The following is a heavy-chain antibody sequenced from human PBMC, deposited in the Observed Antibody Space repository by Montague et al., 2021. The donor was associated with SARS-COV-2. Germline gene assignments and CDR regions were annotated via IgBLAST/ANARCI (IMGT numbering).Heavy chain of an antibody. V-gene: IGHV4-39*01. CDR3: ERFPTSYYYASKAAPATPGAFDL. Sequence: SETLSLTCTVSGGSISSSSYYWGWIRQPPGKGLEWIGSIYYSGSTYYNLSLKSRVTISVDTSKNQFSLKLSSVTAADTAVYYCERFPTSYYYASKAAPATPGAFDLWGQGTMVTVSS. CDR1: GGSISSSSYY. CDR2: IYYSGST. D-gene: IGHD3-22*01. J-gene: IGHJ3*01.